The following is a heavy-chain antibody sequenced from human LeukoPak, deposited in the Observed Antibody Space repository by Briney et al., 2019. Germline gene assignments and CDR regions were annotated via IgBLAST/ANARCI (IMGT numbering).Heavy chain of an antibody. CDR1: EYSFATYW. V-gene: IGHV5-51*01. CDR2: IFPGGSDT. CDR3: ASEYCSGGNCYFDY. D-gene: IGHD2-15*01. Sequence: GESLKISCKGSEYSFATYWIGWVRQMPGQGLEWMGIIFPGGSDTRYSPSFQGQVTISADKSISTAYLQWSSLKASDTAIYYCASEYCSGGNCYFDYWGQGTLVTVSS. J-gene: IGHJ4*02.